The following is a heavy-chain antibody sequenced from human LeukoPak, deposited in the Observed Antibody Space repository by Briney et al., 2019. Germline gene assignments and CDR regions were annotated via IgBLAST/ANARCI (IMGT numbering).Heavy chain of an antibody. J-gene: IGHJ3*01. Sequence: SVKVSCKASGGTFSTYIINWVRQAPGQGLEWMGRIIPLLGIANYAQKIQGRVTLSADKSTSTAYMELSTLRPEDPAVYYCARVIPATTGTFDLWGQGTMVTVSS. CDR2: IIPLLGIA. CDR1: GGTFSTYI. CDR3: ARVIPATTGTFDL. D-gene: IGHD1-7*01. V-gene: IGHV1-69*02.